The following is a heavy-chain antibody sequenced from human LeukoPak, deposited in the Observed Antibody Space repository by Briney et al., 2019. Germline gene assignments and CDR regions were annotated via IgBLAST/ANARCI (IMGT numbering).Heavy chain of an antibody. D-gene: IGHD5-12*01. Sequence: SETLSLTCTVSGGSISSGGYYWSWIRQHPGKGLEWIGYIYYSGNTYYNPSLKSRVTISVDTSKNQFSLKLTSVTAADTAVCYCARDSGYDSSWFDPWGQGTLVTVSS. V-gene: IGHV4-31*03. J-gene: IGHJ5*02. CDR3: ARDSGYDSSWFDP. CDR1: GGSISSGGYY. CDR2: IYYSGNT.